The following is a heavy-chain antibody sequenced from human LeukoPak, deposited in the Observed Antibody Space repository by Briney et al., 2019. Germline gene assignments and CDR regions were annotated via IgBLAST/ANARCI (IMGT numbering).Heavy chain of an antibody. CDR1: GFTVSSNY. D-gene: IGHD3-10*01. CDR3: ASDGSGSYYNEPLCY. V-gene: IGHV3-66*01. CDR2: IYSGGST. J-gene: IGHJ4*02. Sequence: GGSLRLSCAASGFTVSSNYMSWVRQAPGKGLEWGSVIYSGGSTYYADSVKGRFTISRDNSKNTLYLQMNSLRAEDTAVYYCASDGSGSYYNEPLCYWGQGTLVTVSS.